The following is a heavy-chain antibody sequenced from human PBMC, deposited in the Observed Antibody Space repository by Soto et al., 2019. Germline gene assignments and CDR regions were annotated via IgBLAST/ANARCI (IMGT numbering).Heavy chain of an antibody. V-gene: IGHV3-9*01. J-gene: IGHJ4*02. CDR1: GFTFDDYA. D-gene: IGHD2-2*01. CDR2: ISWNSGSI. Sequence: EVQLVESGGGLVQPGRSLRLSCAASGFTFDDYAMHWVRQAPGKGLEWVSGISWNSGSIGYADSVKGRFTISIDNAKISLYLQMNSLRAEDTALYYCAKGGQLLTEGGGYWGQGTLVTVSS. CDR3: AKGGQLLTEGGGY.